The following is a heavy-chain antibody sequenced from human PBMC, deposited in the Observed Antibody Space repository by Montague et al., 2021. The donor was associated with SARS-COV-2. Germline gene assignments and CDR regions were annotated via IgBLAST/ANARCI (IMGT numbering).Heavy chain of an antibody. V-gene: IGHV4-39*01. Sequence: SETLSLTCTVSGGSISSPYYSWGWLRPSPGMGLEWIVSISYTGRTYYNPSLRSRVSFSMDTSKNHFSLTLSSVTVADTAVYFCARQLPSYFATNKCHPYYFDGWGQGAMVTVSS. CDR2: ISYTGRT. J-gene: IGHJ4*02. CDR3: ARQLPSYFATNKCHPYYFDG. D-gene: IGHD1-26*01. CDR1: GGSISSPYYS.